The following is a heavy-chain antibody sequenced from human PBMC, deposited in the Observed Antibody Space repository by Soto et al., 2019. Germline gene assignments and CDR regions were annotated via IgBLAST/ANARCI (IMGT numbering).Heavy chain of an antibody. Sequence: EVHLLESGGDLVQPGGSLRLSCTASGLTFSTYAMSWVRQAPGKGLEWVSAIGGSGTGGRTYYADSVKGRFTISRDNSKNTVYLQMNSLRAHDTAVYYGAKLPGGLDGYKSYYYGMEVWGLGTTVTVSS. J-gene: IGHJ6*02. CDR2: IGGSGTGGRT. V-gene: IGHV3-23*01. CDR3: AKLPGGLDGYKSYYYGMEV. CDR1: GLTFSTYA. D-gene: IGHD5-12*01.